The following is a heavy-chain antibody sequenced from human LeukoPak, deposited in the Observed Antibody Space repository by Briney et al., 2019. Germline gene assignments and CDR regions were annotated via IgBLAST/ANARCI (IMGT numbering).Heavy chain of an antibody. CDR2: ISWDGGST. J-gene: IGHJ4*02. Sequence: GGSLRLSCAASGFTFDDYAMHWVRQAPGKGLEWVSLISWDGGSTYYADSVKGRFTISRDNSKNSLYLQMNSLRAEDTALYYCAKGGGSGSYYVDYWGQGTLVTVSS. CDR3: AKGGGSGSYYVDY. D-gene: IGHD1-26*01. V-gene: IGHV3-43D*03. CDR1: GFTFDDYA.